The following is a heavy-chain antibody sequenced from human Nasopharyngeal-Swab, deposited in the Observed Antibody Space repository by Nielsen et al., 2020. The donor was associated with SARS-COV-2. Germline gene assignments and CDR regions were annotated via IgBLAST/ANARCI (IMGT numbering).Heavy chain of an antibody. V-gene: IGHV3-13*01. J-gene: IGHJ6*02. CDR1: GFTFSSYD. CDR2: IGTAGDT. D-gene: IGHD3-3*01. CDR3: ARWGGYVFSGYYYYGMDV. Sequence: GESLKISCAASGFTFSSYDMHRVRQATGKGLEWVSAIGTAGDTYYPGSVKGRFTISRENAKNSLYLQMNSLRAGDTAVYYCARWGGYVFSGYYYYGMDVWGQGTTVTVSS.